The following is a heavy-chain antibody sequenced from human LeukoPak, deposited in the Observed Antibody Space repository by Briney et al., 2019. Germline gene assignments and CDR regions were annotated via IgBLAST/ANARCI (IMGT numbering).Heavy chain of an antibody. CDR1: GFTFSSYW. V-gene: IGHV3-74*01. CDR3: ARGVGGDSRFDP. D-gene: IGHD1-26*01. J-gene: IGHJ5*02. CDR2: INSDGSST. Sequence: GGSLRLSCAASGFTFSSYWMHWVRHAPGKGLVWVSRINSDGSSTRYADSVKGRFTISRDNAKNTLYLQMNSLRAEDTAVYYCARGVGGDSRFDPWGQGTLVTVSS.